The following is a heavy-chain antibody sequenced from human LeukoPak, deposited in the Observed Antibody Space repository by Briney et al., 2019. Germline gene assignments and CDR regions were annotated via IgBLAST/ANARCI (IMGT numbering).Heavy chain of an antibody. Sequence: GGSLRLSCAASGFTFSSYAMHWVRQAPGKGLEWVAVISYDGSNKYYADSVKGRFTISRDNAKNSLYLQMNSLRAEDTAVYYCARDLSYFHYYGSGSYIYWGQGTLVTVSS. CDR2: ISYDGSNK. CDR1: GFTFSSYA. D-gene: IGHD3-10*01. V-gene: IGHV3-30*04. J-gene: IGHJ4*02. CDR3: ARDLSYFHYYGSGSYIY.